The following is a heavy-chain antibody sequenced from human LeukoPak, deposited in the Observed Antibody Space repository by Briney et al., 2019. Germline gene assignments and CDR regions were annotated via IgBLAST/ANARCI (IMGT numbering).Heavy chain of an antibody. J-gene: IGHJ5*02. CDR2: IYYSGST. V-gene: IGHV4-39*01. D-gene: IGHD6-13*01. CDR3: ARQGRAAAGTYNWFDP. Sequence: PSETLSLTCTVSGGSISSSSYYWGWIRQPPGKGLEWIASIYYSGSTYYNPSLKSRVIISVDTSKSQISLKLSSVTAADTAVYYCARQGRAAAGTYNWFDPWGQGTLVTVSS. CDR1: GGSISSSSYY.